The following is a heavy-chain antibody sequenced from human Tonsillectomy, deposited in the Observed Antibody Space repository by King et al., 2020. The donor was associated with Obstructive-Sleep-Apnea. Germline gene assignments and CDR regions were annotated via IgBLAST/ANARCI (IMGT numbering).Heavy chain of an antibody. J-gene: IGHJ5*02. Sequence: EVQLVESGGGLVQPGRSLRLSCAASGFTFDDYAMHWVRQAPGKGLEWVSGMRWNSGSIGYADSVKGRFTISRDNAKNSLYLQMNSLRAEDTALYYCAKDATGYSSSWPNWFDPWGQGTLVTVSS. D-gene: IGHD6-13*01. CDR2: MRWNSGSI. CDR1: GFTFDDYA. CDR3: AKDATGYSSSWPNWFDP. V-gene: IGHV3-9*01.